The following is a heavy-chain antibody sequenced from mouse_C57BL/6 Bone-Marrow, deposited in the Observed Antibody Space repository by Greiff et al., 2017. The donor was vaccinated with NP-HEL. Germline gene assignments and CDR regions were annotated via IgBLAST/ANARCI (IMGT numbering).Heavy chain of an antibody. V-gene: IGHV1-85*01. J-gene: IGHJ3*01. Sequence: VKLVESGPELVKPGASVKLSCKASGYTFTSYDINWVKQRPGQGLEWIGWIYPRDGSTKYNEKFKGKATLTVDTSSSTAYMELHSLTSEDSAVYFCANDGSTLFAYWGQGTLVTVSA. CDR3: ANDGSTLFAY. CDR1: GYTFTSYD. CDR2: IYPRDGST. D-gene: IGHD1-1*01.